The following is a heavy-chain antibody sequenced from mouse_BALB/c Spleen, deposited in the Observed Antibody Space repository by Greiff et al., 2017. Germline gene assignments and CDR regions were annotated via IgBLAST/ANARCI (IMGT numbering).Heavy chain of an antibody. V-gene: IGHV1-55*01. J-gene: IGHJ2*01. D-gene: IGHD1-1*01. CDR2: IYPGSGST. Sequence: QVQLQQPGAELVKPGTSVKLSCKASGYNFTSYWINWVKLRPGQGLEWIGDIYPGSGSTNYNEKFKSKATLTVDTSSSTAYMHLSSLTSEDSAVYYCTRSVYYYGSSMYYFDYWGQGTTLTVSS. CDR3: TRSVYYYGSSMYYFDY. CDR1: GYNFTSYW.